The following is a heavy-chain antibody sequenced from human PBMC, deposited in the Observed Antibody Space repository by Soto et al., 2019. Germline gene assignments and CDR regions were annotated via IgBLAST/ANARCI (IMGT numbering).Heavy chain of an antibody. D-gene: IGHD2-15*01. J-gene: IGHJ4*02. CDR3: AKDFGRLLAATPDS. V-gene: IGHV3-30*18. CDR1: GFTFTTYG. Sequence: QVQLVESGGGVVQPGRSLRLSCAASGFTFTTYGMHWVRQAPGKGLEWVAFISYDGCSKYHSDSVRGRFTISRDTSKNTLYLQMNSLRPEDTAVYYCAKDFGRLLAATPDSWGQGTLVTVSS. CDR2: ISYDGCSK.